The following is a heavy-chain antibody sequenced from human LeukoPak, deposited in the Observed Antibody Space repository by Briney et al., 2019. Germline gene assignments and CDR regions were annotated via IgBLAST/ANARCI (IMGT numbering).Heavy chain of an antibody. CDR2: ISTSSSTT. CDR3: ARGSGSYYDY. J-gene: IGHJ4*02. Sequence: GGSLRLSCAASGFTFSSYNMNWVRQASGKGLEWVTYISTSSSTTYYADSVKGRYTLSRDNAKNSLYLHMNSLRDEDTAVYYCARGSGSYYDYWGQGTLVTVSS. D-gene: IGHD3-10*01. CDR1: GFTFSSYN. V-gene: IGHV3-48*02.